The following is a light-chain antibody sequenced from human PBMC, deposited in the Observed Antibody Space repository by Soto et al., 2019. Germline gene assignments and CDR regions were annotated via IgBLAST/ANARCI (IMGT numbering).Light chain of an antibody. CDR3: AAWDDSLNGPV. V-gene: IGLV1-44*01. Sequence: QSALTQPPSASGTPGQRVTISCSGSSSNIGSNTVNWYQQLPGMAPKLLIYSNNQRPSGVPDRFSGSKSGTSASLAISGLQSEDEADYYCAAWDDSLNGPVFGGGTKVTVL. J-gene: IGLJ2*01. CDR1: SSNIGSNT. CDR2: SNN.